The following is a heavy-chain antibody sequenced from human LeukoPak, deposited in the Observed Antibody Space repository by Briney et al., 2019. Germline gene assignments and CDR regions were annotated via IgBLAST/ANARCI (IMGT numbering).Heavy chain of an antibody. D-gene: IGHD1-26*01. V-gene: IGHV4-39*01. CDR1: GHSISSRDNE. J-gene: IGHJ4*02. CDR3: ARGSRRLSDFHY. Sequence: KPSETLSLTCTVYGHSISSRDNEWGRIRQPPGKGLGWIGTISYSGSTYYNPSLQSRVTISVDTSKNQFSLKLSSVTAADTAVYYCARGSRRLSDFHYWGQGTLVTVSS. CDR2: ISYSGST.